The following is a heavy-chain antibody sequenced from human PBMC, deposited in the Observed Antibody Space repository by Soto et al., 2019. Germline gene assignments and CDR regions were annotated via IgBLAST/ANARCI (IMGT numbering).Heavy chain of an antibody. CDR1: GASITSGGSY. CDR2: ILYSEKN. Sequence: QVQLQESGPGLVKPSQTLSLTCSVSGASITSGGSYWTWIRQHPGKGLEWIGNILYSEKNYYNPSLKSRVTISLDTSKNQFSLKLSSVTAADTAVYYCARESSGLGYYDSSGYYFYYYYGMDVWGQGTTVTVSS. J-gene: IGHJ6*02. CDR3: ARESSGLGYYDSSGYYFYYYYGMDV. V-gene: IGHV4-31*03. D-gene: IGHD3-22*01.